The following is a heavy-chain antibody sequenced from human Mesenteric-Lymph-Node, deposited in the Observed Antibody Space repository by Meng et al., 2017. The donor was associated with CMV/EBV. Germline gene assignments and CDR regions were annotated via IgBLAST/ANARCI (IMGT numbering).Heavy chain of an antibody. V-gene: IGHV4-59*01. D-gene: IGHD3-22*01. Sequence: GSLRLSCTVSGASISSYYWSWIRQPPGKGLEWIGYIHYSGSTNYNPSLKSRVTISVDTSKNQFSLKLSSVTAADTAMYYCARGYDSSGYSRGRYYGMDVWGQGTTVTVSS. CDR2: IHYSGST. J-gene: IGHJ6*02. CDR1: GASISSYY. CDR3: ARGYDSSGYSRGRYYGMDV.